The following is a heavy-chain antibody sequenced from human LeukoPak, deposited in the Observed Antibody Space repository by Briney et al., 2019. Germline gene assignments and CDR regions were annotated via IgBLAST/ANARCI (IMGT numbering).Heavy chain of an antibody. J-gene: IGHJ4*02. CDR3: ARDRGSGYYVFDY. Sequence: KPSETLPLTCSVSGGSISTNYWNWIRQAPGKGLEWIGYIYYSGSTNHNPSLKSRVTISVDTSKNQFSLKLSSVTAADTAVYYCARDRGSGYYVFDYWGQGTLVTVSS. CDR2: IYYSGST. V-gene: IGHV4-59*01. CDR1: GGSISTNY. D-gene: IGHD3-22*01.